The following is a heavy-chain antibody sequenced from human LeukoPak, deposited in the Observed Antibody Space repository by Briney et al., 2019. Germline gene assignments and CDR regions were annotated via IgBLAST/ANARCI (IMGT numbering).Heavy chain of an antibody. V-gene: IGHV3-21*06. CDR2: ISSDSGNI. D-gene: IGHD2-15*01. CDR3: ARDGSGSGDI. CDR1: GFTFSIYG. Sequence: GGSLRLSCAASGFTFSIYGMNWVRQAPGKGLEWVSSISSDSGNIYHTDSVKGRFTTSRDNAKNSVYPQMNSLTAEDTAVYYCARDGSGSGDIWGQGTLVTVSS. J-gene: IGHJ4*02.